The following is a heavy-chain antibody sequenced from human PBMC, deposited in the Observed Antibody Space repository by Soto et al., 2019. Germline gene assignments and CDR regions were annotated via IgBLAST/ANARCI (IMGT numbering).Heavy chain of an antibody. CDR1: GFTFSSYA. CDR2: ISGSGGST. V-gene: IGHV3-23*01. J-gene: IGHJ6*02. CDR3: AIGGTVTTNYYYGMDV. Sequence: PGGSLRLSCAASGFTFSSYAMSWVRQAPGKGLEWVSAISGSGGSTYYADSVKGRFTISRDNSKNTLYLQMNSLRAEDTAVYYCAIGGTVTTNYYYGMDVWGQGTTVTVSS. D-gene: IGHD4-4*01.